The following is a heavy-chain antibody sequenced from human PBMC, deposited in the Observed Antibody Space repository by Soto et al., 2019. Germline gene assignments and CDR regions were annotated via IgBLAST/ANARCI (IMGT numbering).Heavy chain of an antibody. J-gene: IGHJ4*02. V-gene: IGHV3-48*01. CDR1: GFTFSSYS. Sequence: HPGGSLRLSCAASGFTFSSYSMNWVRQAPGRGLEWVSYISSSSSTIYYADSVKGRFTISRDKAKNSLYLQMNSLRAEDTAVYYCARVRYYYDSSGVDYWGQGTLVTVSS. CDR3: ARVRYYYDSSGVDY. D-gene: IGHD3-22*01. CDR2: ISSSSSTI.